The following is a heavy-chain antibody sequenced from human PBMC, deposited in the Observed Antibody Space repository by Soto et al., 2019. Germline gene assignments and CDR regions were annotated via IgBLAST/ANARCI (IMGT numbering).Heavy chain of an antibody. J-gene: IGHJ4*02. CDR3: VKYAYRGPFDY. CDR1: GFTFSSYA. D-gene: IGHD2-2*01. Sequence: GGSLRLSCSASGFTFSSYAMHWVRQAPGKGLEYVSAISSNGGSTYYADSVKGRFTISRDNSKNTLYLQMSSLRAEDTAVYYCVKYAYRGPFDYWGQGTLVTVSS. V-gene: IGHV3-64D*08. CDR2: ISSNGGST.